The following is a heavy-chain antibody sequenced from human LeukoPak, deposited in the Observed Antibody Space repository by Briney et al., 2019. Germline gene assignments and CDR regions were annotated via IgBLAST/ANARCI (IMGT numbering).Heavy chain of an antibody. J-gene: IGHJ3*01. V-gene: IGHV4-34*01. CDR1: GGSFSGYY. Sequence: SETLSLTCAVYGGSFSGYYWSWIRQPPGKGLVWIGEINHSGSTNYNPSLKSRVTISVDTSKNQFSLKLSSVTAADTAVYYCARARYCSGGSCYSRRLFAFDFWGQGTMVTVSS. CDR2: INHSGST. D-gene: IGHD2-15*01. CDR3: ARARYCSGGSCYSRRLFAFDF.